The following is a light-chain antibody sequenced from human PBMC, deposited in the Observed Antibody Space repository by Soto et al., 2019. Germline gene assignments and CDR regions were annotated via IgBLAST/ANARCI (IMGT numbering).Light chain of an antibody. V-gene: IGLV2-11*01. J-gene: IGLJ2*01. CDR1: SSDVGGYNY. Sequence: LTQPRSVSGSPGQSVTISCTGTSSDVGGYNYVSWYQQHPGKAPKLMIYDVSKRPSGVPDRFSGSKSGNTASLTISGLQAEDEADYYCCSYAGSYTFVVFGGGTKLTVL. CDR3: CSYAGSYTFVV. CDR2: DVS.